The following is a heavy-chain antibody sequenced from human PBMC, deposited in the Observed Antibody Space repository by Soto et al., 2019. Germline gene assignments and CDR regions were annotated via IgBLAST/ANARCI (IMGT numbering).Heavy chain of an antibody. CDR3: ASPRIMITFAAGGDAFDI. J-gene: IGHJ3*02. Sequence: QLQLQESGPGLVKPSETLSLTCTVSGGSISSSSYYWGWIRQPPGKGLEWIGSIYYSGSTYYNPSLKSRVTISVDTSKNQFSLKLSSVTAADTAVYYCASPRIMITFAAGGDAFDIWGQGTMVTVSS. V-gene: IGHV4-39*01. CDR1: GGSISSSSYY. CDR2: IYYSGST. D-gene: IGHD3-16*01.